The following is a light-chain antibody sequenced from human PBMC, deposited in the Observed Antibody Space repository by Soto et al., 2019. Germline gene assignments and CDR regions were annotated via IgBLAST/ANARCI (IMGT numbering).Light chain of an antibody. V-gene: IGKV1-39*01. Sequence: DIQMTQSPSSLSASVGDRVSITCRASQTISNYLIWYQQKPGKAPNLLIYAASTLQSGVPSRFSGSGSGTNFTLTISSLQSEDFATYYCQQSYKTPLAFGQGTKVEIK. J-gene: IGKJ1*01. CDR1: QTISNY. CDR2: AAS. CDR3: QQSYKTPLA.